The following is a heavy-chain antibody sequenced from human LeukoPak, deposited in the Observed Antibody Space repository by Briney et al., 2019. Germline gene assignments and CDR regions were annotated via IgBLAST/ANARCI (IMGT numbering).Heavy chain of an antibody. D-gene: IGHD3-9*01. CDR1: GFTFSSYG. V-gene: IGHV3-30*18. CDR3: AKDPPPYYDILTGYWPPFFDY. J-gene: IGHJ4*02. CDR2: ISYDGSNK. Sequence: QPGGSLRLSCAASGFTFSSYGMHWVRQAPGKGLEWVAVISYDGSNKYYADSVKGRFTISRDNSKNTLYLQMNSLRAEDTAVYYCAKDPPPYYDILTGYWPPFFDYWGQGTLVTVSP.